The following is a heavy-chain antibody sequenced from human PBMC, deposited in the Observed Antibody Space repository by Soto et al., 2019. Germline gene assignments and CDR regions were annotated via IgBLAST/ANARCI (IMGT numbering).Heavy chain of an antibody. CDR2: IIPILGIA. CDR3: ARGWVGSLNYFDY. Sequence: VASVKVSCKASGGTFSSYSISWVRQAPGQGLEWMGRIIPILGIANYAQKFQGRVTITADKSTSTAYMELSSLRSEDTAVYYCARGWVGSLNYFDYWGQGTPVTVSS. CDR1: GGTFSSYS. V-gene: IGHV1-69*04. J-gene: IGHJ4*02. D-gene: IGHD1-26*01.